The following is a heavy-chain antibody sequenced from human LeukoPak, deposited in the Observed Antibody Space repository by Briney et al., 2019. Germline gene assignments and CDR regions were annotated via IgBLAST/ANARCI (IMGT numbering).Heavy chain of an antibody. V-gene: IGHV3-7*01. D-gene: IGHD2-15*01. CDR1: GFPFSSYW. CDR3: ARVDCSGGSCFSGFDY. CDR2: IRPDGSEG. Sequence: GGSLRLSCAVSGFPFSSYWMGWVRQAPGKGLEGVANIRPDGSEGFYVDSLKGRFTISRDNAKNSLYLQMNSLRAEDTAVYYCARVDCSGGSCFSGFDYWGQGTLVTVSS. J-gene: IGHJ4*02.